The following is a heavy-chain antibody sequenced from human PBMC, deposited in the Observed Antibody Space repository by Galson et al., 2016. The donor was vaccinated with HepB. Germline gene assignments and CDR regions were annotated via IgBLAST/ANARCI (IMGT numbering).Heavy chain of an antibody. J-gene: IGHJ1*01. Sequence: ETLSLTCAVSGASISNNNWCSWVRQPPGKGLEWIGEIYLSGRSNYNASLKSRLTISMDKSQKQFSLKLTSVTAADTAVYYCISESWFNWDRGTLVTLSS. CDR2: IYLSGRS. D-gene: IGHD3-10*01. CDR1: GASISNNNW. CDR3: ISESWFN. V-gene: IGHV4-4*02.